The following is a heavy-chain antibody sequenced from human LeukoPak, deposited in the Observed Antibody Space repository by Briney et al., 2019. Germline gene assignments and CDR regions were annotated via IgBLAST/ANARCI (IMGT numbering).Heavy chain of an antibody. V-gene: IGHV3-33*01. Sequence: HSGGSLRLSCAASGFTFSSYGMHWVRQAPGKGLEWVAVIWYDGSNKYYADSVKGRFTISRDNSKNTLYLQMNSLRAEDTAVYYCARDSSWYYFDYWGQGTLVTVSS. J-gene: IGHJ4*02. CDR2: IWYDGSNK. CDR1: GFTFSSYG. D-gene: IGHD6-19*01. CDR3: ARDSSWYYFDY.